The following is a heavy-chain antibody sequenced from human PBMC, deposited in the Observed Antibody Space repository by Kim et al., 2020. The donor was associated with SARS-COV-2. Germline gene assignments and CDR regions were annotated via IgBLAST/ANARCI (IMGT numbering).Heavy chain of an antibody. Sequence: GESLKISCKGSGYSFTNYWIAWVRQMPGKGLEWMGIIYPDDSDIRYSPSFQGQVTISADKSITTAYLQWNSLTASDTAMYYCARLEGAVSPFDYWGQGTLVTVSS. D-gene: IGHD6-19*01. J-gene: IGHJ4*02. CDR2: IYPDDSDI. V-gene: IGHV5-51*01. CDR3: ARLEGAVSPFDY. CDR1: GYSFTNYW.